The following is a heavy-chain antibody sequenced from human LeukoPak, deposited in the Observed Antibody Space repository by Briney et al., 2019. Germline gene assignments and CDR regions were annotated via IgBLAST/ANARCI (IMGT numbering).Heavy chain of an antibody. CDR1: GFTFSSYS. V-gene: IGHV3-21*01. CDR2: ISSSSSNI. J-gene: IGHJ5*02. Sequence: PGGSLRLSCAASGFTFSSYSMNWVRQAPGKGLEWVSSISSSSSNIYYADSVKGRFTLSRDNAKNSLYLQMNSLRAEDTAVYYCARGDRSGNYYGSGSPWGQGTLVTVSS. CDR3: ARGDRSGNYYGSGSP. D-gene: IGHD3-10*01.